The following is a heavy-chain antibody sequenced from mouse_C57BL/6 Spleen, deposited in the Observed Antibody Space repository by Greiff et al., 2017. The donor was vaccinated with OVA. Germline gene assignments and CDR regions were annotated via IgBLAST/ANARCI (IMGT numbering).Heavy chain of an antibody. CDR3: ARSRYDYDEGV. Sequence: QVQLQQPGAELVRPGSSVKLSCKASGYTFTSYWMHWVKQRPIQGLEWIGNIDPSDSETHYNQKFKDKATLTVDKSSSTAYMQLSSLTSEDSAVYYCARSRYDYDEGVWGTGTTVTVSS. J-gene: IGHJ1*03. CDR1: GYTFTSYW. V-gene: IGHV1-52*01. CDR2: IDPSDSET. D-gene: IGHD2-4*01.